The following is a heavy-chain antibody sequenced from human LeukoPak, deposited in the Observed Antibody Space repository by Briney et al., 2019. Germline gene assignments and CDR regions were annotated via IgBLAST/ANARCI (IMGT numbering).Heavy chain of an antibody. Sequence: SETLSLTCTVSGGSIGSYYWSWIRQPPGKGLEWIGYIYYSGSTNYNPSLKSRVTISVDTSKNQFSLKLSSVTAADTAVYYCAREPRGYCSGGSCYYDAFDIWGQGTMVTVSS. J-gene: IGHJ3*02. D-gene: IGHD2-15*01. CDR3: AREPRGYCSGGSCYYDAFDI. CDR2: IYYSGST. CDR1: GGSIGSYY. V-gene: IGHV4-59*01.